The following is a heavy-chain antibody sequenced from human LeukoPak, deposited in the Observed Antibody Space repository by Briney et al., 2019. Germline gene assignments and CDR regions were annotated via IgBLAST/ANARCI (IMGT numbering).Heavy chain of an antibody. Sequence: GGSLRLSCAVYGFTFTDYWMKWVRQAPGKGLEWVASIRQDGGEKYYVDSVKGRFTISRDNAKNSLYLQMNSLRAEDTAVYYCARGGNYYDTIDPWGQGTLVTVSS. V-gene: IGHV3-7*01. CDR1: GFTFTDYW. J-gene: IGHJ5*02. D-gene: IGHD3-22*01. CDR3: ARGGNYYDTIDP. CDR2: IRQDGGEK.